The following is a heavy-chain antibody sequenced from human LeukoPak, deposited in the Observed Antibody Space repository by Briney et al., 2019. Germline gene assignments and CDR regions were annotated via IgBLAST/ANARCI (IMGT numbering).Heavy chain of an antibody. CDR2: IRSSTT. CDR3: ARDRWNRGWPLFDN. J-gene: IGHJ4*02. D-gene: IGHD6-19*01. CDR1: GFTFSTYT. V-gene: IGHV3-48*02. Sequence: GGSLRLSCAASGFTFSTYTMNWVRQAPGKGLEWISCIRSSTTYYADSVKGRFTISRDNAMNSLYLQLNSLRDEDSAVYYCARDRWNRGWPLFDNWGQGTLVTVSS.